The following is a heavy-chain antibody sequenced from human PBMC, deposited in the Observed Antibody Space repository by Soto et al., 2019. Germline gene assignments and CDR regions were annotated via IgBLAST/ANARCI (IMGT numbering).Heavy chain of an antibody. CDR2: INAGNGNT. Sequence: QVQLVQSGAEEKKPGASVKVSCKASGYTFTGYAMHWVRQAPGQRLEWMGWINAGNGNTKYSQKFQGRVTITRDTSASTAYMGLSSLRSEDTAVYYCAGAVAVAADFDYWGQGTLVTVSS. CDR3: AGAVAVAADFDY. CDR1: GYTFTGYA. J-gene: IGHJ4*02. V-gene: IGHV1-3*05. D-gene: IGHD6-19*01.